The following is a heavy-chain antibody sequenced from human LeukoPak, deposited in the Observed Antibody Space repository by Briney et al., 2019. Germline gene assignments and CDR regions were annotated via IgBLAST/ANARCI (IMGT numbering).Heavy chain of an antibody. Sequence: PSETLSLTCAVYGGSFSGYYWSWIRQPPGKGLEWIGEINHSGSTNYNPSLKSRVTISVDTSKNQFSLKLSSVTAADTAVYHCARVPYDSSGYYFDYWGQGTLVTVSS. CDR1: GGSFSGYY. J-gene: IGHJ4*02. CDR2: INHSGST. CDR3: ARVPYDSSGYYFDY. D-gene: IGHD3-22*01. V-gene: IGHV4-34*01.